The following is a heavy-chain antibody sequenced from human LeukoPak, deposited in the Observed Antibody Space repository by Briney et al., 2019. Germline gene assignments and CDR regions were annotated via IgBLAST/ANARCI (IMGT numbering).Heavy chain of an antibody. Sequence: GGSLRLSCAASGFTFSSYSMTWVRQAPGKGLEWVSSISSSSSYIYYADSVKGRFTISRDNAKNSLYLQMNSLRAEDTAVYYCAREGSYCSSTSCYTGISYYYYYGMDVWGQGTTVTVSS. CDR1: GFTFSSYS. CDR2: ISSSSSYI. V-gene: IGHV3-21*01. J-gene: IGHJ6*02. CDR3: AREGSYCSSTSCYTGISYYYYYGMDV. D-gene: IGHD2-2*02.